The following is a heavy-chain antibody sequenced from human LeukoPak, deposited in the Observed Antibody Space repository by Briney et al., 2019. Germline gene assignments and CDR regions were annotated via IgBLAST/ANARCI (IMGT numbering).Heavy chain of an antibody. CDR1: GFTLSSNW. D-gene: IGHD3-22*01. CDR3: ASGGTYYDSSGYPSGGFDI. CDR2: IKQDGSEK. Sequence: GGSLRLSCAASGFTLSSNWMSWVRQAPGKGLEWVGNIKQDGSEKYYVDSLKGRFTISRDNSKNTLYLQMNSLRAEDTAVYYCASGGTYYDSSGYPSGGFDIWGQGTMVTVSS. V-gene: IGHV3-7*02. J-gene: IGHJ3*02.